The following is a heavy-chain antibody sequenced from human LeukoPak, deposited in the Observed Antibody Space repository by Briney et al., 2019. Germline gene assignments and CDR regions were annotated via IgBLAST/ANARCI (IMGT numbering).Heavy chain of an antibody. D-gene: IGHD5-18*01. Sequence: GGSLRLSCAASGFTFDDYAMHWVRQAPGKGLEWVSGISWNSGSIGYADSVKGRFTISRDNAKNSLHLQMNSLRAEDTALYYCAKDISYSYGLDYWGQGTLVTVSS. J-gene: IGHJ4*02. CDR3: AKDISYSYGLDY. CDR2: ISWNSGSI. V-gene: IGHV3-9*01. CDR1: GFTFDDYA.